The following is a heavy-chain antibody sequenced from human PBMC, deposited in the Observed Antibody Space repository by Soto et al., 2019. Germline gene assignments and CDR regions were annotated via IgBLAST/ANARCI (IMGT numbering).Heavy chain of an antibody. J-gene: IGHJ5*02. Sequence: QVQLVQSGAEVKKPGASVKVSCKASGYPFTKYDINWVRQATGQGREWMGWINPNSGNTGYSQKFQGRVTMTRNTSRSTAYMELSSLRFDHTAVYYCARSPPRVEKNNYAGGWFDPWGQGTLVTVSS. CDR2: INPNSGNT. CDR1: GYPFTKYD. CDR3: ARSPPRVEKNNYAGGWFDP. D-gene: IGHD4-4*01. V-gene: IGHV1-8*01.